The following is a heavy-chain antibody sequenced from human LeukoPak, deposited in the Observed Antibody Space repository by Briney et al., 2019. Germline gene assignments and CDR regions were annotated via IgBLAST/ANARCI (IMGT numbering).Heavy chain of an antibody. CDR3: ARGWRLFDN. V-gene: IGHV3-7*01. D-gene: IGHD3-22*01. Sequence: GGSLRLSCAASGFTFSSYWMSWVRQAPGKGLEWVANIKQDGSEKYYVDSVKGRFTISRDNSKNTLHLQMNSLTTEDTAVYYCARGWRLFDNWGQGTLVTVSS. J-gene: IGHJ4*02. CDR2: IKQDGSEK. CDR1: GFTFSSYW.